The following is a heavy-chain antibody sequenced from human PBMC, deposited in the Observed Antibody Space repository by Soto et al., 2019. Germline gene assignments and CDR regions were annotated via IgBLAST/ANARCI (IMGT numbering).Heavy chain of an antibody. J-gene: IGHJ5*02. Sequence: PGGSLRLSCAASGFTFDDYAMHWVRQAPGKGLEWVSGISWNSGSIGYADSVKGRFTISRDNAKNSLYLQMNSLRAEDTALYYCAKGGVITSLVDLWGQGTLVTVSS. D-gene: IGHD3-10*01. V-gene: IGHV3-9*01. CDR2: ISWNSGSI. CDR3: AKGGVITSLVDL. CDR1: GFTFDDYA.